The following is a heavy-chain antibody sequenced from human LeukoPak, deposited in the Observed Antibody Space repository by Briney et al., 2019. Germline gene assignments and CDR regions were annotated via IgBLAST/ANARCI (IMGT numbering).Heavy chain of an antibody. D-gene: IGHD5-24*01. CDR1: GGSFSGYY. Sequence: SETLSLTCAVYGGSFSGYYWSWIRQPPGKGLEWIGEINHSGSTNYNPSLKSRVTISVDTSKNQFSLKLSSVTAADTAVYYCARGEIKMATISSFDYWGQGTLVTVSS. V-gene: IGHV4-34*01. CDR3: ARGEIKMATISSFDY. CDR2: INHSGST. J-gene: IGHJ4*02.